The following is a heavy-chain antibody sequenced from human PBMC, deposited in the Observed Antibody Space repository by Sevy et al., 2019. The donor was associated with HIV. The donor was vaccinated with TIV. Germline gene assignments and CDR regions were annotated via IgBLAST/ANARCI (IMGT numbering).Heavy chain of an antibody. J-gene: IGHJ6*02. CDR3: ASLRTSYYYYGMDV. V-gene: IGHV3-53*01. CDR1: VFTVGNNY. Sequence: GGSLRLSCAASVFTVGNNYMSWVRQAPGKGLEWVSAIYSVGSTYYASSVKGRFTISRDNSKNTLYLQMNSLRAEDTAVYYCASLRTSYYYYGMDVWGQGTTVTVSS. D-gene: IGHD1-7*01. CDR2: IYSVGST.